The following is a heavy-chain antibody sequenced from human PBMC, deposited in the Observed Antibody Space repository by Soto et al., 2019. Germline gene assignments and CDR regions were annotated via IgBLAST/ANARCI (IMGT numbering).Heavy chain of an antibody. V-gene: IGHV3-23*01. CDR3: AKHTAVATRLFDY. Sequence: EVRLLESGGGLVQPGGSLRLSCAASGYTFSGYAVSWVRQAPGKGLEWVSGISGRGDNTYYADSVKGRFTISRDNSKNTLFLQMNSLRAEDTAVYYCAKHTAVATRLFDYWGQGTLVTVSS. CDR2: ISGRGDNT. J-gene: IGHJ4*02. D-gene: IGHD6-19*01. CDR1: GYTFSGYA.